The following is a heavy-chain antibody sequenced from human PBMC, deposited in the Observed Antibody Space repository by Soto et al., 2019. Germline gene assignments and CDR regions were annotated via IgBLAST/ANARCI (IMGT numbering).Heavy chain of an antibody. CDR1: GYIFVNYG. D-gene: IGHD3-16*01. V-gene: IGHV1-18*01. J-gene: IGHJ6*02. CDR2: ISPYTGNT. CDR3: VMVDNYVTPTPQDV. Sequence: QVQLVQSGDEVKKPGASVKVSCKASGYIFVNYGIAWVRQAPGQGLEWMGWISPYTGNTHSATKVQGRLPMTTDTSTSTAYMDLGSLTSDDTAVYYCVMVDNYVTPTPQDVWAQGTTVTVSS.